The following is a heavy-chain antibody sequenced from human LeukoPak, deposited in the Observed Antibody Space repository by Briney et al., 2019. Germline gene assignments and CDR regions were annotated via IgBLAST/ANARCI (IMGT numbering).Heavy chain of an antibody. CDR2: IDTNTWNP. CDR3: ARGYDTPGYFSY. J-gene: IGHJ4*02. CDR1: GCTFTNYT. D-gene: IGHD3-22*01. Sequence: SVKVSCKASGCTFTNYTLNWVRQAPGHGLDWLGWIDTNTWNPTYAQGFIGRFVFSLDTSVTTAYLQISSLKAEDTAVYYCARGYDTPGYFSYWGQGTLVTVSS. V-gene: IGHV7-4-1*02.